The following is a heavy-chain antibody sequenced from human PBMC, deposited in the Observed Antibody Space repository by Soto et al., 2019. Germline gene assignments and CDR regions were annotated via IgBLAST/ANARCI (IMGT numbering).Heavy chain of an antibody. CDR2: INHSGST. J-gene: IGHJ5*01. V-gene: IGHV4-34*01. CDR3: ARGRRYYDSSAYRGPNCFDS. CDR1: GGSFSGYY. D-gene: IGHD3-22*01. Sequence: PSETLSLTCAVYGGSFSGYYWSWIRQPPGKGLEWIGEINHSGSTNYNPSLKSRVTISVDTSKNQFSLKLSSVTAADTAMYYCARGRRYYDSSAYRGPNCFDSWGQGTLVTVSS.